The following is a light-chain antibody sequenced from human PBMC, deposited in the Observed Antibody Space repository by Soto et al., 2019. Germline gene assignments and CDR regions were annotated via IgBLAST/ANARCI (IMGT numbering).Light chain of an antibody. CDR3: SSYTTSSTRV. CDR1: SSDVGGYHS. V-gene: IGLV2-14*01. Sequence: QSALTQPASVSGSPGQSITIFCTGTSSDVGGYHSVSWYQQHPGIAPKLMIYEVSNRPSGVSNRFSGSKSGNTASLTISGRQSEDEADYYCSSYTTSSTRVFGGGTKLTVL. J-gene: IGLJ2*01. CDR2: EVS.